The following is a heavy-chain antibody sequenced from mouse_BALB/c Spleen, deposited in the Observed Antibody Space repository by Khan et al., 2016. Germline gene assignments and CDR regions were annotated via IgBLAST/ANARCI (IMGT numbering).Heavy chain of an antibody. CDR3: ARGGTVPLMDY. Sequence: DLVKPGASVKLSCKASGYTFTSYWINWIKQRPGQGLEWIGRIAPGSGSTYYNEMFKGKATLTVDTYSSTAYIQLSSLTSEDSAVYFCARGGTVPLMDYWGQGTSVTVSS. J-gene: IGHJ4*01. V-gene: IGHV1S41*01. CDR2: IAPGSGST. CDR1: GYTFTSYW. D-gene: IGHD1-1*01.